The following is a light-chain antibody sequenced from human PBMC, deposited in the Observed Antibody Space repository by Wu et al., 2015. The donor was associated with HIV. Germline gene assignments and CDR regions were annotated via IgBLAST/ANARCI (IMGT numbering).Light chain of an antibody. CDR1: QSVSSY. CDR2: GAS. Sequence: EIVLTQSPATLSLSPGERATLSCRASQSVSSYLAWYQQKPGQAPRLLIHGASSRATGIPDRFSGSGSGTDFILTISRLEPEDFAIYFCQQYGGSPITFGQGTRLEI. V-gene: IGKV3-20*01. CDR3: QQYGGSPIT. J-gene: IGKJ5*01.